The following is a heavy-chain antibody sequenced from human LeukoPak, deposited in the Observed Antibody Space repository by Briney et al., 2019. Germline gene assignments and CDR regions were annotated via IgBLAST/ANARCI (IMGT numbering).Heavy chain of an antibody. J-gene: IGHJ4*02. CDR2: IYYSGST. CDR1: GGSISSSSYY. D-gene: IGHD3-10*01. V-gene: IGHV4-39*07. CDR3: ARTYYSHSGSPFDY. Sequence: SETLSLTCTVSGGSISSSSYYWGWIRQPPGKGLEWIGSIYYSGSTYYNPSLKSRVTISLDTSKNQFSLKLSSVTAADTAVYYCARTYYSHSGSPFDYWGQGTLVTVSS.